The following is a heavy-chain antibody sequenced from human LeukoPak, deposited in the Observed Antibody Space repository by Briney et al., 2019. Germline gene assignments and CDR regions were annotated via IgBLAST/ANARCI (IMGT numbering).Heavy chain of an antibody. V-gene: IGHV4-4*07. CDR1: GGSISSYY. Sequence: SGPGLVKPSETLSLTCSVSGGSISSYYWSWIRQPAGKGLEWIGRIYTSGSTNYNPSLKSRVTMSVDTSKNQFSLKLSSVTAADTAVYYCARDFPTQYSSSWYYAFDIWGQGTMVTVSS. CDR3: ARDFPTQYSSSWYYAFDI. J-gene: IGHJ3*02. CDR2: IYTSGST. D-gene: IGHD6-13*01.